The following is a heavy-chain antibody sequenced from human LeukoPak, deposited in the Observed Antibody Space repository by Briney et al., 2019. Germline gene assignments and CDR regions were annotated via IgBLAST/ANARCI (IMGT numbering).Heavy chain of an antibody. CDR1: GGTFSSYA. D-gene: IGHD4-23*01. CDR2: IIPIFGTA. J-gene: IGHJ5*02. Sequence: SVKVSCKASGGTFSSYAISWVRQAPGQGLEWMGRIIPIFGTANYAQKFQGRVTMTTDTSTSTAYMELRSLRSDDTAVYYCARDYGGNSGWFDPWGQGTLVTVSS. CDR3: ARDYGGNSGWFDP. V-gene: IGHV1-69*05.